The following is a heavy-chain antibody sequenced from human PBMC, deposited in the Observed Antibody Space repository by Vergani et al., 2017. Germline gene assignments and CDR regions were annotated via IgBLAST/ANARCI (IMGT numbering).Heavy chain of an antibody. CDR2: INHSGST. J-gene: IGHJ4*02. CDR3: ARVGYSSSSSDY. CDR1: GGSFSGYY. D-gene: IGHD6-6*01. Sequence: QVQLQQWGAGLLKPSETLSLTCAVYGGSFSGYYWSWIRQPPGKGLEWIGEINHSGSTNYNPSLKSRVTISVDTSKNQFSLKLSSVTAADTAVYYCARVGYSSSSSDYWGQGTLVIVSS. V-gene: IGHV4-34*01.